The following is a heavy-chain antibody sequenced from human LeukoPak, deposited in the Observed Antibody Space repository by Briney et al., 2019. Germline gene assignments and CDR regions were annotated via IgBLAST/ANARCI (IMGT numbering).Heavy chain of an antibody. CDR2: IYSGGNT. CDR3: ANLPRGDY. D-gene: IGHD3-10*01. V-gene: IGHV3-53*01. CDR1: GFTVSRNY. Sequence: SGGSLRLSCAASGFTVSRNYMSWVRQAPGKGLEWVSVIYSGGNTYYADSVKGRFTISRDNSKNTLSLQMNSLTAEDTAVYYCANLPRGDYWGLGTLVTVSS. J-gene: IGHJ4*02.